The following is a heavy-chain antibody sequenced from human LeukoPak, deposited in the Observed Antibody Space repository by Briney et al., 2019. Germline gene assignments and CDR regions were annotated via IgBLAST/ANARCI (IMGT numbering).Heavy chain of an antibody. J-gene: IGHJ4*02. Sequence: PGGSLRLSCAASGFTFSDYYMSWIRQAPGKGLEWVSYISSSGSTIYYADSVKGRFTISRDNAKNSLYLQMNSLRAEDTAVYYCAKVTGISDYGDYDPSFDYWGQGTLVTVSS. CDR2: ISSSGSTI. V-gene: IGHV3-11*01. CDR1: GFTFSDYY. D-gene: IGHD4-17*01. CDR3: AKVTGISDYGDYDPSFDY.